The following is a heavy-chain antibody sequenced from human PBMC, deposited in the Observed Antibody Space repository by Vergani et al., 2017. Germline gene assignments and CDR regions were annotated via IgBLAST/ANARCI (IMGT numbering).Heavy chain of an antibody. CDR2: ISYDGSNK. V-gene: IGHV3-30*18. CDR3: AKGVGYCSGGSCHFDY. D-gene: IGHD2-15*01. J-gene: IGHJ4*02. CDR1: GFTVSSSY. Sequence: VQLVESGGGLVQPGGSLRLSCAASGFTVSSSYMSWVRQAPGKGLEWVAVISYDGSNKYYADSVKGRFTISRDNSKNTLYLQMNSLRAEDTAVYYCAKGVGYCSGGSCHFDYWGQGTLVTVSS.